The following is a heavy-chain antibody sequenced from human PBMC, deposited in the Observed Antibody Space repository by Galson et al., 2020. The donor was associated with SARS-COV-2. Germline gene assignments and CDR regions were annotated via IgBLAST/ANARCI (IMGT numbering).Heavy chain of an antibody. CDR1: GYTFTGYY. CDR2: INPNSGGT. D-gene: IGHD3-22*01. V-gene: IGHV1-2*04. Sequence: ASVKVSCKASGYTFTGYYMHWVRQAPGQGLEWMGWINPNSGGTNYAQKFQGWVTMTRDTSISTAYMELSRLRSDDTAVYYCARGDYYDSSGEVGDYWGQGTLVTVSS. J-gene: IGHJ4*02. CDR3: ARGDYYDSSGEVGDY.